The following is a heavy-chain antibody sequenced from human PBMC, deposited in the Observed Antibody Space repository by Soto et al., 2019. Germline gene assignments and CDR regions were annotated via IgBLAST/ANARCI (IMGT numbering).Heavy chain of an antibody. V-gene: IGHV3-23*01. D-gene: IGHD2-2*01. CDR2: ISGSGGST. Sequence: GGSLRLSCMASGFTFRDYAMSWFRQAPGKGLEWVSAISGSGGSTYYADSVKGRFTISRDNSKNTLYLQMNSLRAEDTAVYYCAKRDIVVVPAAIIAVAGQFDYWGQGTLVTVSS. J-gene: IGHJ4*02. CDR3: AKRDIVVVPAAIIAVAGQFDY. CDR1: GFTFRDYA.